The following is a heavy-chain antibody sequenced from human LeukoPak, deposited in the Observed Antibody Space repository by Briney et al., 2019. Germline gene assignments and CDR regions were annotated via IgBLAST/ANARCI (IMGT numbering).Heavy chain of an antibody. CDR3: ARHQSIAVAVY. CDR2: IYYSGST. D-gene: IGHD6-19*01. J-gene: IGHJ4*02. Sequence: SETLSLTCTVSGGSIGSSSYYWGWIRQPPGKGLEWIGSIYYSGSTYYNPSLKSRVTISVDTSKNQFSLKLSSVTAADTAVYYCARHQSIAVAVYWGQGTLVTVSS. CDR1: GGSIGSSSYY. V-gene: IGHV4-39*01.